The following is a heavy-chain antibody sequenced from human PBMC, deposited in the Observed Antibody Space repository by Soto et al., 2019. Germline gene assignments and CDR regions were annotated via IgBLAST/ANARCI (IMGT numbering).Heavy chain of an antibody. D-gene: IGHD2-2*01. V-gene: IGHV4-59*07. Sequence: WDTLSLTCTVSGGPISNYYWSWIRQPPGKGLEWIGYLYYSGNTYYNPSLKSRFTISVDTSKSQFSLKLISVTAADTAVYYCARHSSSARGWFDPWGQVTLVTVS. CDR3: ARHSSSARGWFDP. J-gene: IGHJ5*02. CDR1: GGPISNYY. CDR2: LYYSGNT.